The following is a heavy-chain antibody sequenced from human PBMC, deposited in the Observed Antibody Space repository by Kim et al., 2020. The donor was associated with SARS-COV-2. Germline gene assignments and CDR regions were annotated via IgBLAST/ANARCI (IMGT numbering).Heavy chain of an antibody. Sequence: KGRFTISKDNSKNTLYLQMNSLRAEDTAVYYCAKDRHYYGSGSYYKDGMDVWGQGTTVTVSS. V-gene: IGHV3-23*01. J-gene: IGHJ6*02. D-gene: IGHD3-10*01. CDR3: AKDRHYYGSGSYYKDGMDV.